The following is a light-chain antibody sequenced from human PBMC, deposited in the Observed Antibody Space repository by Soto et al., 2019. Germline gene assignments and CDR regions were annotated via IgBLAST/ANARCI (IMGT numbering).Light chain of an antibody. CDR2: GAS. CDR3: QQYGDWPPET. CDR1: QSVSRN. J-gene: IGKJ2*01. V-gene: IGKV3-15*01. Sequence: EVVLTQSPATRSVSPGDRATLSCRASQSVSRNLAWYQQKPGQAPRLLIYGASTRGTGVPARFSGSGSATEFTLSISRLQSEDGAVYYCQQYGDWPPETFGQGTKLEI.